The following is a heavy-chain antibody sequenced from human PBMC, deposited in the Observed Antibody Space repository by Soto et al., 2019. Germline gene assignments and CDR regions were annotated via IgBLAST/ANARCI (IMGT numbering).Heavy chain of an antibody. CDR3: ASPTSDYYDSSGYYYPL. J-gene: IGHJ4*02. Sequence: ASVKVSCKASGDTFSSYAISWVRQAPGQGLEWMGGIIPIFGTANYAQKFQGRVTITADESTSTAYMELSSLRSEDTAVYYCASPTSDYYDSSGYYYPLWGQGTLVTVSS. D-gene: IGHD3-22*01. CDR1: GDTFSSYA. CDR2: IIPIFGTA. V-gene: IGHV1-69*13.